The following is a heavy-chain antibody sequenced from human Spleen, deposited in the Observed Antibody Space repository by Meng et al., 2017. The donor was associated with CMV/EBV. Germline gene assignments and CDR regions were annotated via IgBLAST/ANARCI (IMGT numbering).Heavy chain of an antibody. CDR2: IIPILGIA. CDR3: ASDLYYYGSGSLDY. J-gene: IGHJ4*02. CDR1: GGTFSSYA. D-gene: IGHD3-10*01. V-gene: IGHV1-69*10. Sequence: KAYGGTFSSYAISWVRQAPGQGLEWMGGIIPILGIANYAQKFQGRVTITADKSTSTAYMELSSLRSEDTAVYYCASDLYYYGSGSLDYWGQGTLVTVSS.